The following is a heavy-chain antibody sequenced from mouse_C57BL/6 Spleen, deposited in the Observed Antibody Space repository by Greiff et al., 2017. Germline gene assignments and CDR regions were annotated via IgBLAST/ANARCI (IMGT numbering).Heavy chain of an antibody. D-gene: IGHD3-1*01. J-gene: IGHJ1*03. CDR2: IYPGGGYT. Sequence: QVQLQQSGAELVRPGTSVKMSCTASGYTFTNYWIGWAKQRPGHGLEWIGDIYPGGGYTNYNEKFKGKATMTADKSSSTAYMQFSSLTSEDSAIYYCARGGLSYLYFGGWGTGTTVTVYS. CDR3: ARGGLSYLYFGG. V-gene: IGHV1-63*01. CDR1: GYTFTNYW.